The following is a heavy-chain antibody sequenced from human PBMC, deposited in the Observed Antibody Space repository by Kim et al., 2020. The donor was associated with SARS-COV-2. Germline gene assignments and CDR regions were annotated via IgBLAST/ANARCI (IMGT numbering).Heavy chain of an antibody. Sequence: QKFQGRVTMTRDTSTSTVYMELSSLRSEDTAVYYCARDAARLVPYYGMDVWGQGTTVTVSS. CDR3: ARDAARLVPYYGMDV. J-gene: IGHJ6*02. V-gene: IGHV1-46*01. D-gene: IGHD6-19*01.